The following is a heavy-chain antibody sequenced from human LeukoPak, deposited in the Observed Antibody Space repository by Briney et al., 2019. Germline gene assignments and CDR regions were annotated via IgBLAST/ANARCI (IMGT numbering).Heavy chain of an antibody. CDR1: GGTFSSYA. V-gene: IGHV1-69*13. J-gene: IGHJ4*02. CDR3: ARDLIDYYDSSGYSHFDY. Sequence: SVKVSCKASGGTFSSYAISWVRQAPGQGLEWMGGIIPIFGTANYAQKFQGRVTITADESTSTAYMELSSLRSEDTAVYHCARDLIDYYDSSGYSHFDYWGQGTLVTVSS. D-gene: IGHD3-22*01. CDR2: IIPIFGTA.